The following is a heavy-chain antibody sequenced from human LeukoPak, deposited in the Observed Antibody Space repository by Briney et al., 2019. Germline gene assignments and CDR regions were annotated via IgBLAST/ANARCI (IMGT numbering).Heavy chain of an antibody. Sequence: ASVKVSCKASGYTFTSYYMHWVRQAPGQGLEWMGIINPSGGSTSYAQKFQGRVTMTRDTSISTAYMELSRLRSDDTAVFYCARDPGGGTAFDYWGQGTLVTVSS. CDR2: INPSGGST. J-gene: IGHJ4*02. D-gene: IGHD1-26*01. CDR1: GYTFTSYY. V-gene: IGHV1-46*01. CDR3: ARDPGGGTAFDY.